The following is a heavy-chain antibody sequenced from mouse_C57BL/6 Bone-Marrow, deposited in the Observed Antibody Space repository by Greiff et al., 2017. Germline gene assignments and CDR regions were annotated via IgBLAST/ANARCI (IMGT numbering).Heavy chain of an antibody. Sequence: VQPQQSGAELARPGASVKMSCKASGYTFTSYTMHWVKQRPGQGLEWIGYINPSSGYTKYNQKFKDKATLTADKSSSTAYMQLSSLTSEDSAVYYCARRRKLGRGYAMDYWGQGTSVTVSS. CDR1: GYTFTSYT. CDR3: ARRRKLGRGYAMDY. J-gene: IGHJ4*01. CDR2: INPSSGYT. D-gene: IGHD4-1*01. V-gene: IGHV1-4*01.